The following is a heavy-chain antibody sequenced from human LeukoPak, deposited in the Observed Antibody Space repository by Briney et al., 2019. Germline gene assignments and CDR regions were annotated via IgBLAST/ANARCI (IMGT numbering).Heavy chain of an antibody. D-gene: IGHD3-10*01. Sequence: SETLSLTCAVSGYSISSGYYWGWIRQPPGKGLEWIGSIYHSGSAYYNPSLKSRVTISVDTSKNQFSLKLSSVTAADTAVYCCARQGFGKAFDYWGQGTLVTVPS. CDR3: ARQGFGKAFDY. CDR1: GYSISSGYY. J-gene: IGHJ4*02. CDR2: IYHSGSA. V-gene: IGHV4-38-2*01.